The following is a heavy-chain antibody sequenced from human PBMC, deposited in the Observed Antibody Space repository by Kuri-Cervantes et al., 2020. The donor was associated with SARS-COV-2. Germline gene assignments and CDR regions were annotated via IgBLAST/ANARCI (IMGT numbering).Heavy chain of an antibody. CDR1: GFTFSSYG. Sequence: GGSLRLSCAASGFTFSSYGMHWVRQAPGKGLEWVAVISYDGSNKYYADSVKGRFTISRDNSKNTLYLQMNSLRAEDTAVYYCAKARYYYDSSRPTFDYWGQGTLVTVSS. D-gene: IGHD3-22*01. CDR2: ISYDGSNK. V-gene: IGHV3-30*18. J-gene: IGHJ4*02. CDR3: AKARYYYDSSRPTFDY.